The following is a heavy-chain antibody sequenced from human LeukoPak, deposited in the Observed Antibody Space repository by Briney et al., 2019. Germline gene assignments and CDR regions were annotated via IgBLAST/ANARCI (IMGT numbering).Heavy chain of an antibody. V-gene: IGHV4-34*01. Sequence: SETLSLTCAVYGGSFSDYYWNWIRQTPGKGLEWIGEINHSGSTNYNPSLKSRVTMSVDTFKNQFSLTLRSVTAADTAVYYCARSAVGGLYYFDYWGQGTLVTVSS. CDR3: ARSAVGGLYYFDY. CDR2: INHSGST. J-gene: IGHJ4*02. CDR1: GGSFSDYY. D-gene: IGHD6-19*01.